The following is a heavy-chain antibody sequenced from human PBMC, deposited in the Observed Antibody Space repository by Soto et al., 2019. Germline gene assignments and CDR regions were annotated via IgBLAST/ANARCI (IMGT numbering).Heavy chain of an antibody. D-gene: IGHD2-8*01. CDR2: ISPSGSP. Sequence: SETLSLTCSVSGGSVNSGGFSWSWIRQPPGKGLEWIGFISPSGSPAYNPSLKSRVTISVDRSNNQISLELSSVTAADTAVYYCARGVLAWGPGTLVTVSS. J-gene: IGHJ5*02. V-gene: IGHV4-30-2*01. CDR1: GGSVNSGGFS. CDR3: ARGVLA.